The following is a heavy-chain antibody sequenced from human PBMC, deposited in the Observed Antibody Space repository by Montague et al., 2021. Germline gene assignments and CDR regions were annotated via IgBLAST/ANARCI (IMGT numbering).Heavy chain of an antibody. Sequence: SETLSLTCTVSGASINSSPYYWGWLRQPPGKGLEWIGSIYYSANTYYNPSLKSRLSISVDTTKNQFSLRLKSVTAADTAVYHCARVDCDGDCYTFDPWGQGTLVTVSS. V-gene: IGHV4-39*01. J-gene: IGHJ5*02. CDR2: IYYSANT. D-gene: IGHD2-21*02. CDR1: GASINSSPYY. CDR3: ARVDCDGDCYTFDP.